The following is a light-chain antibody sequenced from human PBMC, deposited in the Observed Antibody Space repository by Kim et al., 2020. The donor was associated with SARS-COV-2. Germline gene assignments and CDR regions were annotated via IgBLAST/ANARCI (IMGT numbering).Light chain of an antibody. Sequence: SASVGDRVTITCRASQSISTNLNWYQQTSGKAPKLLIYAASSLQGGVPSRFSGSGSGTDFTLTISSLQPEDSATYYCQQSNSTPLTFGGGTKLEIK. CDR1: QSISTN. CDR3: QQSNSTPLT. CDR2: AAS. J-gene: IGKJ4*01. V-gene: IGKV1-39*01.